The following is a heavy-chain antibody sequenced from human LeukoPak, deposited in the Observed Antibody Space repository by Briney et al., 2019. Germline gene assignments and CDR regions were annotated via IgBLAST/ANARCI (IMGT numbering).Heavy chain of an antibody. CDR1: GGSISSSSYY. D-gene: IGHD2-2*01. J-gene: IGHJ5*02. CDR2: IYYGGST. CDR3: GRLYCSNTACYWFDP. Sequence: SETLSLTCTVSGGSISSSSYYWGWIRQPPEQGLEWIGNIYYGGSTYYNPSLKSRLTISVDTSKNHFSLKLSSVTAADTAVYYCGRLYCSNTACYWFDPWGQGTLVTVSS. V-gene: IGHV4-39*02.